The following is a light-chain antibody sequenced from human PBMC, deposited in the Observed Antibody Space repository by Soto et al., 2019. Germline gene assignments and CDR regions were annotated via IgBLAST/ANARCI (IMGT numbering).Light chain of an antibody. Sequence: EIVLTQSPGTLSLSPGERATLSCRASQSVSSSYLAWYQQKPGQAPRLLIYGAFSRATGIPDRFSGSGSGTDFTLSISRLESEDFAVYYCQQYGSSPTWTFGQWTKVEIK. V-gene: IGKV3-20*01. CDR1: QSVSSSY. CDR3: QQYGSSPTWT. J-gene: IGKJ1*01. CDR2: GAF.